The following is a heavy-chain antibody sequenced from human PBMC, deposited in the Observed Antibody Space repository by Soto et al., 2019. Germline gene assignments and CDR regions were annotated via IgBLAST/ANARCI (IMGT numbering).Heavy chain of an antibody. D-gene: IGHD3-10*01. J-gene: IGHJ6*03. Sequence: SETLSLTCAVYGGSFSGYYWSWIRQPPGKGLEWIGGINHSGSTNYNPSLKSRVTISVDTSKNQFSLKLSSVTAADTAVYYCARAKYYYGSGSYYGPHYYYYYMDVWGKGTTVTVSS. CDR1: GGSFSGYY. CDR3: ARAKYYYGSGSYYGPHYYYYYMDV. CDR2: INHSGST. V-gene: IGHV4-34*01.